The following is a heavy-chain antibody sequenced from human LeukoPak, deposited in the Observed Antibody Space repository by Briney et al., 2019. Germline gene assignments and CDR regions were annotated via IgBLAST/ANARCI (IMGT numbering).Heavy chain of an antibody. D-gene: IGHD2/OR15-2a*01. Sequence: GASVTVSCTASGYTFSSYAINWVRQAPGQGLEWMGWISPYNGNTNSAQRFQGRVTMTTGTSTSAAYMELTSLRPDDTAVYYCARDNTWYFDLWGRGTLVTVSS. J-gene: IGHJ2*01. CDR1: GYTFSSYA. V-gene: IGHV1-18*01. CDR3: ARDNTWYFDL. CDR2: ISPYNGNT.